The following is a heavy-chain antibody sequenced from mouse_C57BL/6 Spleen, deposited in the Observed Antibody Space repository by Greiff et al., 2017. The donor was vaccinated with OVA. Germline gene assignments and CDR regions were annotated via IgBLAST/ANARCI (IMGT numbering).Heavy chain of an antibody. V-gene: IGHV5-17*01. J-gene: IGHJ1*03. CDR1: GFTFSDYG. CDR2: ISSGSSTI. Sequence: EVMLVESGGGLVKPGGSLKLSCAASGFTFSDYGMHWVRQAPEKGLEWVAYISSGSSTIYYADTVKGRFTISRDNAKNTLFLQMTSLRSEDTAMYYCARTTVESYWNFDVWGTGTTVTVSS. CDR3: ARTTVESYWNFDV. D-gene: IGHD1-1*01.